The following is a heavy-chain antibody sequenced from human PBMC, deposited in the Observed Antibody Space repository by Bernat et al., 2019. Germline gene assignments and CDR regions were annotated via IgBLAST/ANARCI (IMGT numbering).Heavy chain of an antibody. V-gene: IGHV4-34*12. CDR2: IIQSGNT. CDR3: ARTRRSGTSYFDY. Sequence: QVRLQQWGAGLLKPSETLSLTCGVSGGSFGGFYWSWIRQSPGRGLEWIGDIIQSGNTNYNPSLKSRVAISVDTSNNQLSLNLTSVTAADTAVFYCARTRRSGTSYFDYWGQGSLVTVSS. J-gene: IGHJ4*02. CDR1: GGSFGGFY. D-gene: IGHD3-3*01.